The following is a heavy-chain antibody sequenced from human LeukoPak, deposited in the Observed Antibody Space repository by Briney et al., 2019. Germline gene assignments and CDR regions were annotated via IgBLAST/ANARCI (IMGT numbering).Heavy chain of an antibody. Sequence: GGSLRLSCAASGFTFSNAWMSWVRQAPGKGLEWVGRIRSKTDGGTTDYAAPVKGRYTISRDDSKNTQYLQMNSLKSEDTAVYYCTTVSPLYYYYGMDVWGQGTTVTVSS. CDR3: TTVSPLYYYYGMDV. J-gene: IGHJ6*02. V-gene: IGHV3-15*01. CDR2: IRSKTDGGTT. CDR1: GFTFSNAW.